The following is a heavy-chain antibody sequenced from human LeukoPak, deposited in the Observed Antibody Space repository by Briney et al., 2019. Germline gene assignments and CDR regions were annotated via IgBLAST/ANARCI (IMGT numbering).Heavy chain of an antibody. CDR2: IIPIFGTA. CDR3: ARLEAVADDY. J-gene: IGHJ4*02. Sequence: SVKVSCKASGGTFSSYAISWVRQARGQGLEWLGGIIPIFGTANYAQKFQGRVTITTDESTSTAYMELSSLRSEDTAVYYCARLEAVADDYWGQGTLVTVSS. D-gene: IGHD6-19*01. CDR1: GGTFSSYA. V-gene: IGHV1-69*05.